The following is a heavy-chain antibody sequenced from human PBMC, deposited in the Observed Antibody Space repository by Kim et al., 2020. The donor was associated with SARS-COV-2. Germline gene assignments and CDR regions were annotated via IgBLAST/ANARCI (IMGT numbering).Heavy chain of an antibody. Sequence: GGSLRLSCAASGFTFSSYGMHWVRQAPGKGLEWVAVISYDGSNKYYADSVKGRFTISRDNSKNTLYLQMNSLRAEDTAVYYCARDYYYYGMDVWGQGTTVTVSS. CDR2: ISYDGSNK. J-gene: IGHJ6*02. CDR3: ARDYYYYGMDV. V-gene: IGHV3-30*03. CDR1: GFTFSSYG.